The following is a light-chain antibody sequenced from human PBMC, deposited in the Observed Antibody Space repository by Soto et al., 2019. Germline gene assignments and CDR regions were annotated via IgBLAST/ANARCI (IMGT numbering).Light chain of an antibody. CDR2: DVS. V-gene: IGLV2-14*03. CDR1: SSDVGGFRS. CDR3: SSYIATPAVA. J-gene: IGLJ2*01. Sequence: QSALTQPASVSGSPGQSITISCTGTSSDVGGFRSVSWYQQHPGKAPKVIIYDVSNRPSGVSNRFSGSKSGITASQTISGDQGEDEGDYYCSSYIATPAVALGGGTKVT.